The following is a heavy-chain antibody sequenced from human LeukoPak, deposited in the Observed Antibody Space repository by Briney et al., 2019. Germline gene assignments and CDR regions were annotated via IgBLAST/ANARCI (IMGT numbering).Heavy chain of an antibody. Sequence: PSETLSLTCTVSGGSISSSNYHWGWIRQPPGKGLEWIGNIYYSGSTYYNPSLKSRVTISVDTSKNQFSLKLSSVTAADTAVYYCASVARDSSGYHYFDYWGQGTLVTVSS. D-gene: IGHD3-22*01. CDR1: GGSISSSNYH. J-gene: IGHJ4*02. CDR3: ASVARDSSGYHYFDY. CDR2: IYYSGST. V-gene: IGHV4-39*01.